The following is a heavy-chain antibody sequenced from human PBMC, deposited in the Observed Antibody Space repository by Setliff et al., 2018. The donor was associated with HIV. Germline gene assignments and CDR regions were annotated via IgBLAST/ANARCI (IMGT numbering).Heavy chain of an antibody. D-gene: IGHD3-10*01. CDR2: MNSKGES. V-gene: IGHV4-39*01. CDR1: GGSIRVDNYF. Sequence: PSETLSLTCTVSGGSIRVDNYFWGWIRQPPGKGLEWIGIMNSKGESFYNASFTNGVLISRDTSKNRFSLTMTSVTAADTAEYYCARHRQISDWFDPWGQGILVTVSS. CDR3: ARHRQISDWFDP. J-gene: IGHJ5*02.